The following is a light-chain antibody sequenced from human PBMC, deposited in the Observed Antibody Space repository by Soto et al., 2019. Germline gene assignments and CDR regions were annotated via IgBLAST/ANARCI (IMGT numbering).Light chain of an antibody. Sequence: EIVMTQSPATLSVSPGERATLSCRASHSVSSRLAWYQQKPGQAPRLLIYGASTRATGLPARFSGSGSGTEFSLTISSLQSEDFAVYYCQHYTNWPLTFGGGTTVEIK. CDR3: QHYTNWPLT. CDR2: GAS. J-gene: IGKJ4*01. V-gene: IGKV3-15*01. CDR1: HSVSSR.